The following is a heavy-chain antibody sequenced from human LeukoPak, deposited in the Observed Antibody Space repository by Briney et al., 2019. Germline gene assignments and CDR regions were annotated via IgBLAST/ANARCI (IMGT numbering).Heavy chain of an antibody. Sequence: GESLKISCKASGYTFTGDWIGWVRQMPGKGLEWMGIIYPGDSDTKYNAPFQGQVTISADKSISTAYLQWGSLKASDTAMYYCARDPLYYYDSSGYYMNWFDPWGQGTLVTVSS. CDR3: ARDPLYYYDSSGYYMNWFDP. D-gene: IGHD3-22*01. V-gene: IGHV5-51*01. CDR2: IYPGDSDT. CDR1: GYTFTGDW. J-gene: IGHJ5*02.